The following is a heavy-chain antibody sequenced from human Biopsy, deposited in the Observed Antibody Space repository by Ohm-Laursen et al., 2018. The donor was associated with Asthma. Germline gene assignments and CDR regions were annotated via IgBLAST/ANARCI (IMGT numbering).Heavy chain of an antibody. CDR2: IMTVFGTK. J-gene: IGHJ6*02. CDR3: ARCQVGYSSGWSLLLKKIYYSGMDV. V-gene: IGHV1-69*01. D-gene: IGHD6-19*01. Sequence: GSSVKVSCKISGYSLTDLSMHWVRQAPGQGLEGLGGIMTVFGTKNYEQKFQGRVTITADESTSTAYMEVTSLRSEDTAIYYCARCQVGYSSGWSLLLKKIYYSGMDVWGQGTAVTVSS. CDR1: GYSLTDLS.